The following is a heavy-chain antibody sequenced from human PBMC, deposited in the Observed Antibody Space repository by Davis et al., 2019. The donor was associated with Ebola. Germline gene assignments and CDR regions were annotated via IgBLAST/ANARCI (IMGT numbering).Heavy chain of an antibody. J-gene: IGHJ6*02. CDR1: GYTFTSYG. CDR2: ISAYNGNT. Sequence: ASVQVSCKASGYTFTSYGISWVRQAPGQGLEWMGWISAYNGNTNYAQKLQGRVTMTTDTSTSTAYMELRSLRSDDTAVYYCARDRPVTTVLYYYYGMDVWGQGTTVTVSS. V-gene: IGHV1-18*01. CDR3: ARDRPVTTVLYYYYGMDV. D-gene: IGHD4-17*01.